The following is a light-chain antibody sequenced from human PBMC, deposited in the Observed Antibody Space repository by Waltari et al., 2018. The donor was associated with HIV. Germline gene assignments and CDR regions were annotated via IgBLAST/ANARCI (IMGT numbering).Light chain of an antibody. Sequence: QSALTQPPSASGSPGQSVTISCTGTSSDVGGYNYVSWYQQHPGKAPNLMIYEVSNRPSGVPDRFSGSKSGNTASLTVSGLQAEDEADYYCSSYAGSSVVFGGGTKLTVL. J-gene: IGLJ2*01. CDR1: SSDVGGYNY. CDR3: SSYAGSSVV. V-gene: IGLV2-8*01. CDR2: EVS.